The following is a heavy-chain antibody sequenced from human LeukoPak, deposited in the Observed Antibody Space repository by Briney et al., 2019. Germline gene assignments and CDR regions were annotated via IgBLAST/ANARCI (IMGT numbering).Heavy chain of an antibody. CDR1: GFTFSSYW. Sequence: GGSLRLSCAASGFTFSSYWMSWVRQAPGKGLEWVANIKQDGSEKYYVDSVKGRFTISRDNAKNSLYLQMNSLRAEDTAVYYCARNLGWLFYNWFDPWGQGTLVTVSS. J-gene: IGHJ5*02. D-gene: IGHD3-3*01. V-gene: IGHV3-7*01. CDR2: IKQDGSEK. CDR3: ARNLGWLFYNWFDP.